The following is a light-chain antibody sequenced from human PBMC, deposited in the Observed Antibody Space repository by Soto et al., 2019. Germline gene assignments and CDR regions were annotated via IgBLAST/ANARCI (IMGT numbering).Light chain of an antibody. CDR1: QDISDF. V-gene: IGKV1-33*01. J-gene: IGKJ4*01. CDR3: QQYDGLPLT. Sequence: DIQMTQSPSSLSASIGDRVTITCQASQDISDFLNWYQERPGKAPQLLIYHASKLETGVPSRFSGSGSGTDFTFTISSLQPEDVATYYCQQYDGLPLTFGGGTKVDI. CDR2: HAS.